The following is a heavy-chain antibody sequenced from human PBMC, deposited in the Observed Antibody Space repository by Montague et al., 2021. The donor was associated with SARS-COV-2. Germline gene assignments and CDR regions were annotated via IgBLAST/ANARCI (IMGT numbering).Heavy chain of an antibody. CDR1: GGSISSYY. V-gene: IGHV4-59*01. CDR3: ARAHCDNYDSSGWRFDP. J-gene: IGHJ5*02. Sequence: SETLSLTCTVSGGSISSYYWSWIRQPPGKGLEWIGYIYYSGSTNSNPSLKSRVTISVDTSKNQISLKLSSVTAADTAVYYCARAHCDNYDSSGWRFDPWGQGTLVTVSS. CDR2: IYYSGST. D-gene: IGHD3-22*01.